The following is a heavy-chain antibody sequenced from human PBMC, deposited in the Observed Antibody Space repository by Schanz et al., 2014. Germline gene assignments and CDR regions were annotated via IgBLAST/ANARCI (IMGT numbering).Heavy chain of an antibody. J-gene: IGHJ4*02. CDR2: VCYDGSKK. CDR3: AKYGGELGVSFEY. CDR1: GFTFSSYG. D-gene: IGHD7-27*01. V-gene: IGHV3-33*06. Sequence: VQLVESGGGLVKPGGSLRLSCAASGFTFSSYGMHWVRQVPGKGLEWVAVVCYDGSKKYYADSVKGRFTTSRDNSKNTVYLQMNSLRPEDTAVYYCAKYGGELGVSFEYWGQGTLVTVSS.